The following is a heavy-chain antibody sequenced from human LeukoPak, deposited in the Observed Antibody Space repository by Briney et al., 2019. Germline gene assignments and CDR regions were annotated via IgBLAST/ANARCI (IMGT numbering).Heavy chain of an antibody. CDR3: ARDYYDSSGYYHPDY. CDR1: GFTFSSYA. D-gene: IGHD3-22*01. Sequence: GGSLRLSCAASGFTFSSYAMHWVRQAPGKGLEWAAVISYDGSNKYYADSVKGRFTISRDNSKNTLYLQMNSLRAEDTAAYYCARDYYDSSGYYHPDYWGQGTLVTVSS. V-gene: IGHV3-30*04. J-gene: IGHJ4*02. CDR2: ISYDGSNK.